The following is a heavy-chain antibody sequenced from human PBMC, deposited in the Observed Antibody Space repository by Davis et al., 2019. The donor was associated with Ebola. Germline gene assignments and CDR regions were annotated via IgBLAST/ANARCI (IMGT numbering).Heavy chain of an antibody. D-gene: IGHD3-22*01. CDR3: TRDRETYYYDSSGYYYRYYGMDV. CDR1: GFTFGDYA. V-gene: IGHV3-49*04. J-gene: IGHJ6*02. Sequence: GGFLRLSCTASGFTFGDYAMSWVRQAPGKGLEWVGFIRSKAYGGTTEYAASVKGRFTISRDDSKSIAYLQMNSLKTEDTAVYYCTRDRETYYYDSSGYYYRYYGMDVWGQGTTVTVSS. CDR2: IRSKAYGGTT.